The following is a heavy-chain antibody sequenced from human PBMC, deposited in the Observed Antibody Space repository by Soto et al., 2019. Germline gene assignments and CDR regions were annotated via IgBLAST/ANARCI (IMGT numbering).Heavy chain of an antibody. Sequence: ASVKVSCKASGYTFTSYGISWVRQAPGQGLEWMGWISAYNGNTNYAQKLQGRVTMTTDTSTSTAYLELRSLRSDDTAVYYCVSTDGDDYFKDVRGKGTTVTGS. CDR2: ISAYNGNT. CDR1: GYTFTSYG. J-gene: IGHJ6*03. V-gene: IGHV1-18*01. CDR3: VSTDGDDYFKDV.